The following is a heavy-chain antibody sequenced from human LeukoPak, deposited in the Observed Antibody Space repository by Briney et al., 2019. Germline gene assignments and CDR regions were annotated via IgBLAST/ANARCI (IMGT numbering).Heavy chain of an antibody. CDR3: ARGALGVVVPNVEDYYMDV. D-gene: IGHD2-2*01. Sequence: ASVKVSCKASGGTFSSYAISWVRQAPGQGLEWMGGIIPIFGTANYAQKFQGRVTITADESTSTAYMELSSLRSEDTAVYYYARGALGVVVPNVEDYYMDVWGKGTTVTVSS. CDR1: GGTFSSYA. CDR2: IIPIFGTA. J-gene: IGHJ6*03. V-gene: IGHV1-69*13.